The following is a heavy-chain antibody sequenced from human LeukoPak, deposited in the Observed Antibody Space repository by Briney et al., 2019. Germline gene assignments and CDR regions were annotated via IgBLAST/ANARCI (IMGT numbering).Heavy chain of an antibody. J-gene: IGHJ3*02. Sequence: ASVKVSCKASGYTFTSYAMNWVRQAPGQGLEWMGRINTNTGNPTYAQGFTGRFVFSLDTSVSTAYLQISSLKAEDTAVYYCARDYPGDFPAVDAFDIWGQGTMVTVSS. D-gene: IGHD4-17*01. CDR3: ARDYPGDFPAVDAFDI. V-gene: IGHV7-4-1*02. CDR1: GYTFTSYA. CDR2: INTNTGNP.